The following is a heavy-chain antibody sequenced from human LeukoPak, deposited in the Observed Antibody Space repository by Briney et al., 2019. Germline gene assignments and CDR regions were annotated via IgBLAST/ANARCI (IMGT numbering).Heavy chain of an antibody. CDR1: GGTFSSYA. J-gene: IGHJ5*02. Sequence: GASVKVSCKASGGTFSSYAISWVRQAPGQGLEWMGRIIPILGIANYAQKFQGRVTITADKSTSTAYMELSSLRSEDTAVYYCATHARSSGWVNWFDPWGQGTLVTVSS. V-gene: IGHV1-69*04. CDR3: ATHARSSGWVNWFDP. CDR2: IIPILGIA. D-gene: IGHD6-19*01.